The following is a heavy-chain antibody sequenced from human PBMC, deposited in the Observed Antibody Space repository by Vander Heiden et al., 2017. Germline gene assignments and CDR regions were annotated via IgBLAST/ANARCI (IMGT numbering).Heavy chain of an antibody. D-gene: IGHD4-17*01. J-gene: IGHJ4*02. CDR1: GLTLCSYA. CDR2: ISGSGGST. Sequence: EVQLFDSGGGLVQPGGSLRTSCAASGLTLCSYAMSCVRQAPGKGLEWVSAISGSGGSTYYADSVKGRFTISRDNSKNTLYLQMNSLRAEDTAVYYCAKVASHTVTTGEFDYWGQGTLVTVSS. V-gene: IGHV3-23*01. CDR3: AKVASHTVTTGEFDY.